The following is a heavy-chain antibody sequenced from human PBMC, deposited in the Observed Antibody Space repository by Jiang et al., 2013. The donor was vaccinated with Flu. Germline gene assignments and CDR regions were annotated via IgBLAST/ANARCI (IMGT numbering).Heavy chain of an antibody. CDR2: ISAYNGNT. Sequence: SGAEVKKPGASVKVSCKASGYTFTSYGISWVRQAPGQGLEWMGWISAYNGNTNYAQKLQGRVTMTTDTSTSTAYMELRSLRSDDTAVYYCARDLARYNNMGPVVRGVSGFDYWGQGTLVTVSS. J-gene: IGHJ4*02. CDR1: GYTFTSYG. CDR3: ARDLARYNNMGPVVRGVSGFDY. V-gene: IGHV1-18*01. D-gene: IGHD3-10*01.